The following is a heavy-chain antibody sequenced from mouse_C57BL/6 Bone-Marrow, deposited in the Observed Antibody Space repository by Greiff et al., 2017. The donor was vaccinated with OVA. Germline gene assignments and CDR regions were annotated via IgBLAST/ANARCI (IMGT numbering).Heavy chain of an antibody. D-gene: IGHD2-1*01. CDR3: AGYGNYLYYYAMDY. Sequence: EVKLVESGPGLVKPSQSLSLTCSVTGYSITSGYYWNWIRQFPGNKLEWMGYISYDGSNNYNPSLKNRISITRDTSKNQFFLKLNSVTTEDTATYYCAGYGNYLYYYAMDYWGQGTSVTVSS. J-gene: IGHJ4*01. V-gene: IGHV3-6*01. CDR2: ISYDGSN. CDR1: GYSITSGYY.